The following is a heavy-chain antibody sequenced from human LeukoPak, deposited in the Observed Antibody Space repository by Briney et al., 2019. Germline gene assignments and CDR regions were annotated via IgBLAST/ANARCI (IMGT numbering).Heavy chain of an antibody. D-gene: IGHD2-2*02. Sequence: GGSLRLSCAASGFTFSSYGMPWVRQAPGKGLEWVAVIWYDGSNKYYADSVKGRFTISRDNSKNTLYLQMNSLRAEDTAVYYCARDGVCSSTSCYSNAFDIWGQGTMVTVSS. CDR2: IWYDGSNK. V-gene: IGHV3-33*01. CDR1: GFTFSSYG. J-gene: IGHJ3*02. CDR3: ARDGVCSSTSCYSNAFDI.